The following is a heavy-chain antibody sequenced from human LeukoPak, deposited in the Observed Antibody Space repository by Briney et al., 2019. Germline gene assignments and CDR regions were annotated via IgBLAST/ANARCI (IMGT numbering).Heavy chain of an antibody. CDR2: ISRNGGST. J-gene: IGHJ3*02. CDR1: GFTFSSYG. V-gene: IGHV3-64D*06. CDR3: VKESGFMVAPNSAFDI. Sequence: GGSLILSCAASGFTFSSYGMHWVRQAPGKGLEYVSGISRNGGSTYYADSVKGRFTISRDNSKNTLYLQMSSLRAEDTAVYYCVKESGFMVAPNSAFDIWGQGTMVTVSS. D-gene: IGHD4/OR15-4a*01.